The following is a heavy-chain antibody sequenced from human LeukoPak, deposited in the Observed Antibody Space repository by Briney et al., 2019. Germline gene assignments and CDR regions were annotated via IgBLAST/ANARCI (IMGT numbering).Heavy chain of an antibody. Sequence: ASVKVSCKASGYTFTSYDINWVRQATGPGLEWMGCMNPNSGNTTYAQKFQGRVTMTRNTSISTAYMELSSLRSEDTAVYYCASADGDRHPPSIDYWGQGTLVTVSS. D-gene: IGHD4-17*01. J-gene: IGHJ4*02. V-gene: IGHV1-8*01. CDR3: ASADGDRHPPSIDY. CDR2: MNPNSGNT. CDR1: GYTFTSYD.